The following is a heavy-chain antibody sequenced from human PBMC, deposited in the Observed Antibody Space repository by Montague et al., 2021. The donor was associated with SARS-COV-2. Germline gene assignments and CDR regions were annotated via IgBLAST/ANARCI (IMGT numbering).Heavy chain of an antibody. J-gene: IGHJ6*02. CDR3: ACGEITTRGLIYYYGMDV. Sequence: SETLSLTCAVYGGSFGGYYWTWIRQSPRKGLEWIGGINHSGSTNYNPSLKSRVTISVDTSKNQFSLKLSSVTAADTAVYYCACGEITTRGLIYYYGMDVWGQGTRSPSP. V-gene: IGHV4-34*01. CDR2: INHSGST. CDR1: GGSFGGYY. D-gene: IGHD4-11*01.